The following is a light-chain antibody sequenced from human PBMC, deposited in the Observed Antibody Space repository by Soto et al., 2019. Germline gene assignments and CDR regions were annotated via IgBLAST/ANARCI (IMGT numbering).Light chain of an antibody. CDR2: AAS. J-gene: IGKJ1*01. CDR1: QTVSSNY. CDR3: QLYGTSPKP. V-gene: IGKV3-20*01. Sequence: ESVLTQSPGTLSLSPGERATLSCRASQTVSSNYFAWYQQKPGQAPRLLIYAASTRATGIPDRFSGSESGTDFTLTISRLEPEDFAVYYCQLYGTSPKPFGQGTKVDIK.